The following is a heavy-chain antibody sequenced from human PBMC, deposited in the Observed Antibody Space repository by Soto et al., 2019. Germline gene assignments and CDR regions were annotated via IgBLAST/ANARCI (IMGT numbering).Heavy chain of an antibody. CDR2: ISYDGSNK. CDR3: AKDDWRRVTMVRGVSPNQGRENDY. D-gene: IGHD3-10*01. V-gene: IGHV3-30*18. CDR1: GFTFSSYG. J-gene: IGHJ4*02. Sequence: QVQLVESGGGVVQPGRSLRLSCAASGFTFSSYGMHWVRQAPGKGLEWVAVISYDGSNKYYADSVKGRFTISRDNSKNTLYLQMNSLRAEDTAVYYCAKDDWRRVTMVRGVSPNQGRENDYWGQGTLVTVSS.